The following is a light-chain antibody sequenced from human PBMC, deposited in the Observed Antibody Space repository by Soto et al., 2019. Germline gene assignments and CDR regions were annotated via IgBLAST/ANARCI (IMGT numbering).Light chain of an antibody. CDR2: EVN. Sequence: QSALTQPPSASGSPGQSVTISCTGTSSDVGGYNYVSWFQQHPGKAPKLIIHEVNQRPSGVPDRFSGSKSGNTASLTVSGLQAEDEGTYYCSSYTSSSTLGVFGTGTKLTVL. J-gene: IGLJ1*01. CDR3: SSYTSSSTLGV. CDR1: SSDVGGYNY. V-gene: IGLV2-8*01.